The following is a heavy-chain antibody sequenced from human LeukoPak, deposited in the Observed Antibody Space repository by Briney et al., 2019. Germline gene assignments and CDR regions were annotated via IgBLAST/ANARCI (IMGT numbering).Heavy chain of an antibody. J-gene: IGHJ5*02. CDR1: EFTFSSYS. D-gene: IGHD4-23*01. Sequence: GGSLRLSCAASEFTFSSYSMSWVRQAPGKGVEWVSYISSSASSIYYADSVKSRLTISRDNAKNSLYLQMNSLRAEDTAVYYCARDVTYHGGDWFDPWGQGTLVTVSS. V-gene: IGHV3-48*04. CDR3: ARDVTYHGGDWFDP. CDR2: ISSSASSI.